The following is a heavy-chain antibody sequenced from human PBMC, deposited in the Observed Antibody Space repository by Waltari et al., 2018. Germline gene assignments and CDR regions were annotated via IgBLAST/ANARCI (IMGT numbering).Heavy chain of an antibody. CDR2: IYYSGST. CDR1: GGSISSGGYY. V-gene: IGHV4-31*03. D-gene: IGHD3-16*01. J-gene: IGHJ2*01. Sequence: QVQLQESGPGLVKPSQTLSLTCTVSGGSISSGGYYWSWHRQHPGKGLEWIGYIYYSGSTYYNPSRKSRVTISVDTSKNQFSLKLSSVTAADTAVYYCARGGVFSRYFDLWGRGTLVTVSS. CDR3: ARGGVFSRYFDL.